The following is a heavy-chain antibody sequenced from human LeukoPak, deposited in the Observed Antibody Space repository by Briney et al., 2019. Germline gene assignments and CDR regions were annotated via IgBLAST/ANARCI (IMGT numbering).Heavy chain of an antibody. CDR1: GGSISSYY. CDR3: ARVIGYDQLDY. J-gene: IGHJ4*02. D-gene: IGHD5-12*01. Sequence: SETLSLTCTVSGGSISSYYWSWIRQPPGQGLEWIGYIYYSGSTYYNPSLKSRVSISVSTSKNRFSLQLSSVTAADTAVYYCARVIGYDQLDYWGQGTLVTVSS. V-gene: IGHV4-59*12. CDR2: IYYSGST.